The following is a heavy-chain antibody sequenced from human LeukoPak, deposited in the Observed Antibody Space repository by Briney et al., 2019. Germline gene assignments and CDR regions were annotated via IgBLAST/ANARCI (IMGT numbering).Heavy chain of an antibody. Sequence: AYNGNTNYAQKLQGRVTMTTDTSTSTAYMELRSLRSDDTAVYYCARVQYDILTGYDDAFDIWGQGTMVTVSS. D-gene: IGHD3-9*01. CDR3: ARVQYDILTGYDDAFDI. J-gene: IGHJ3*02. CDR2: AYNGNT. V-gene: IGHV1-18*01.